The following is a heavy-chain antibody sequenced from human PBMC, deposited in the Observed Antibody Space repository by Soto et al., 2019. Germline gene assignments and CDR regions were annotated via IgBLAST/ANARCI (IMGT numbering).Heavy chain of an antibody. V-gene: IGHV4-28*01. J-gene: IGHJ4*02. CDR2: IYYTGTT. D-gene: IGHD3-9*01. CDR1: GYSIGTVNW. Sequence: SDTLSLTCAVPGYSIGTVNWWGWIRQPPGKGLEWIGYIYYTGTTYHNLSLKSRVTMSVDKAKDQFSLNLGSVTAADTAVYYCARTSPLIFAGYDYWRQGTLVTVSS. CDR3: ARTSPLIFAGYDY.